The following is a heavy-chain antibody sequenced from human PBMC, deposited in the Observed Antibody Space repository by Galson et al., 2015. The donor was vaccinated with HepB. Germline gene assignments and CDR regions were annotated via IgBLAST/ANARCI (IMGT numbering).Heavy chain of an antibody. V-gene: IGHV1-3*01. D-gene: IGHD3-10*01. CDR1: GYTFTSYA. Sequence: CKASGYTFTSYAMHWVRQAPGQRLEWMGWINAGNGNTKYSQKFQGRVTITRDTSASTAYMELSSLRSEDTAVYYCAISGEDDAFDIWGQGTMVTVSS. J-gene: IGHJ3*02. CDR2: INAGNGNT. CDR3: AISGEDDAFDI.